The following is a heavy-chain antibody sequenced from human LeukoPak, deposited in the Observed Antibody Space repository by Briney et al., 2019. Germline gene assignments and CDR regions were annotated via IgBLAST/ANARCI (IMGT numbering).Heavy chain of an antibody. CDR2: ILHNSATI. J-gene: IGHJ5*01. CDR3: ARAYYYGSGSYPDS. D-gene: IGHD3-10*01. CDR1: GFTFSSFS. V-gene: IGHV3-48*04. Sequence: GGSRRLSCAASGFTFSSFSMNWVRQAPGKGLEWLSYILHNSATIYYANSVKGRFTISRDNAKNSLYLQMNSLRAEDTAVYYCARAYYYGSGSYPDSWGQGTLVTVSS.